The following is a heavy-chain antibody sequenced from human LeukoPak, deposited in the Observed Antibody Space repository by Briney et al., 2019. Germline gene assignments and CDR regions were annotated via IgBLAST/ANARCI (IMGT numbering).Heavy chain of an antibody. CDR2: ISLRGLT. D-gene: IGHD7-27*01. CDR3: ATRWVLTGEPY. V-gene: IGHV4-4*02. J-gene: IGHJ4*02. CDR1: GGSISGTNW. Sequence: SETLSLTCGVSGGSISGTNWWSWVRQPPGQGLEWIGEISLRGLTNYNPSLRSRLTMSLDESKNQFSLDLTSMTAADTAVYYCATRWVLTGEPYWGQGTLVTVSS.